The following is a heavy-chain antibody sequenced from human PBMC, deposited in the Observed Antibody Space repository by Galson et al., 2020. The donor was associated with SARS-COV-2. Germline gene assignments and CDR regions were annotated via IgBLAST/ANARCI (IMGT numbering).Heavy chain of an antibody. D-gene: IGHD3-16*01. CDR2: INPNSGGT. Sequence: ASVKVSCKASGYTFTRYYMHWVRPAPGQGLEWMGWINPNSGGTNYAQKFQGRVTMTRDTSISTAYMELSRLRSDDTAVYYCARETGYDQGYYMDVWGKGTTVTIS. CDR1: GYTFTRYY. V-gene: IGHV1-2*02. J-gene: IGHJ6*03. CDR3: ARETGYDQGYYMDV.